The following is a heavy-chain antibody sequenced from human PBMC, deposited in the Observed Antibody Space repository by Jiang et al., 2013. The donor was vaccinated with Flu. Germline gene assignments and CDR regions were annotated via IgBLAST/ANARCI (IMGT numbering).Heavy chain of an antibody. CDR1: GYTFTSYG. CDR2: ISAYNGNT. CDR3: ARGGSYDSSGYYYDYYYYYMDV. Sequence: SGAEVKKPGASVKVSCKASGYTFTSYGISWVRQAPGQGLEWMGWISAYNGNTNYAQKLQGRVTMTTDTSTSTAYMELRSLRSDDTAVYYCARGGSYDSSGYYYDYYYYYMDVWGKGTAVTVSS. V-gene: IGHV1-18*01. D-gene: IGHD3-22*01. J-gene: IGHJ6*03.